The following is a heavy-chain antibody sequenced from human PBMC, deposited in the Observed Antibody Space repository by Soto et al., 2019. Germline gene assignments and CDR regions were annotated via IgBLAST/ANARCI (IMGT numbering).Heavy chain of an antibody. CDR2: IYYSGST. CDR3: ARDNILGILYGGMDV. Sequence: SETLSLTCTVSGGSISSGDYYWSWIRQPPGKGLEWIGYIYYSGSTYYNPSLKSRVTISVDTSKNQFSLKLSSVTAADTAVHYCARDNILGILYGGMDVWGQGTTVTVSS. D-gene: IGHD3-3*01. J-gene: IGHJ6*02. V-gene: IGHV4-30-4*01. CDR1: GGSISSGDYY.